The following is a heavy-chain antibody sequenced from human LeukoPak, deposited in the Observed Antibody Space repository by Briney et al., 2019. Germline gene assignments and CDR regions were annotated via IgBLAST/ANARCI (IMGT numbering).Heavy chain of an antibody. CDR2: IYYSGST. D-gene: IGHD3-22*01. Sequence: SETLSLTCTVSGGSISSSSYYWGWIRQPPGKGLEWIGSIYYSGSTYYNPSLKSRVTISVDTSKNQFSLKLSSVTAADTAVYYCARGRIAKIVVVHSFHYGMDVWGQGTTVTVSS. J-gene: IGHJ6*02. V-gene: IGHV4-39*07. CDR1: GGSISSSSYY. CDR3: ARGRIAKIVVVHSFHYGMDV.